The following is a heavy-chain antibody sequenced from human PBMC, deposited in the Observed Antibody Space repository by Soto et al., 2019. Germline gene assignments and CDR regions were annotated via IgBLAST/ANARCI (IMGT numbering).Heavy chain of an antibody. V-gene: IGHV4-34*01. J-gene: IGHJ6*03. CDR1: GGSFSGYY. CDR2: INHSGST. CDR3: GRGAAGSGEYYYYMDV. Sequence: SETLSLTCAVYGGSFSGYYWSWIRQPPGKGLEWIGEINHSGSTNYNPSLKSRVTISVDTSKNQFSLKLSSVTAADTAVYYCGRGAAGSGEYYYYMDVWGKGTTVTVSS. D-gene: IGHD2-15*01.